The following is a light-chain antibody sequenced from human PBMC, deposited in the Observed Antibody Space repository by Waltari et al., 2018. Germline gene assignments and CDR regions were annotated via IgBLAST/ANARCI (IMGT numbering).Light chain of an antibody. CDR2: GAS. CDR1: SIRHSSENKSQ. V-gene: IGKV4-1*01. J-gene: IGKJ3*01. Sequence: SIRHSSENKSQLSWYQQKSGQSPKLLIYGASTRETGVPDRFSGSGSGTDFTLTISSLQTEDVAVYYCQQYYSTPFTFGPGTKVDIK. CDR3: QQYYSTPFT.